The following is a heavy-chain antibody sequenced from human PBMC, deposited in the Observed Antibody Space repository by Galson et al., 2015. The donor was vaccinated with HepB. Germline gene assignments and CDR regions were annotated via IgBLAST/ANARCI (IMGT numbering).Heavy chain of an antibody. V-gene: IGHV3-23*01. CDR3: ARDGYYDLDAFDI. D-gene: IGHD3-22*01. Sequence: SLRLSCAASGFTFSNYVMTWARQAPGKGLEWVSAISGSGDTIYYADSVKGRFTISRDNSKDTLYLQMNGLRAEDTAVYYCARDGYYDLDAFDIWGQGTMVTVSS. J-gene: IGHJ3*02. CDR2: ISGSGDTI. CDR1: GFTFSNYV.